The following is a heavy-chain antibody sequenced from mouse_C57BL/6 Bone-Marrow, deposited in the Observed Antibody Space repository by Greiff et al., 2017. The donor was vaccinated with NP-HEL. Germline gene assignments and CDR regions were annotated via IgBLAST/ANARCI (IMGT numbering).Heavy chain of an antibody. Sequence: EVQLVESEGGLVQPGSSMKLSCTASGFTFSDYYMAWVRQVPEKGLEWVANINYDGSSTYYLDSLKSRFIISRDNAKNILYLQMSSLKSEDTATYYGARDRGYDYLYWYFDVWGTGTTVTVSS. D-gene: IGHD2-4*01. V-gene: IGHV5-16*01. CDR3: ARDRGYDYLYWYFDV. CDR1: GFTFSDYY. CDR2: INYDGSST. J-gene: IGHJ1*03.